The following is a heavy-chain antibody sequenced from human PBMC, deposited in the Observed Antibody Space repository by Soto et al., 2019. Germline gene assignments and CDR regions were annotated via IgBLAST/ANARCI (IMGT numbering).Heavy chain of an antibody. V-gene: IGHV3-21*01. Sequence: PGGSLRLSCAASGFTFSSYSMNWVRQAPGKGLEWVSSISSSSTYIYYADSVKGRFTISRDNAKNSLYLQMNSLRGEDTAVYYCARTKESELISSWPNPNHYYYYGMDVWGQGTTVTVSS. CDR3: ARTKESELISSWPNPNHYYYYGMDV. CDR2: ISSSSTYI. D-gene: IGHD6-13*01. J-gene: IGHJ6*02. CDR1: GFTFSSYS.